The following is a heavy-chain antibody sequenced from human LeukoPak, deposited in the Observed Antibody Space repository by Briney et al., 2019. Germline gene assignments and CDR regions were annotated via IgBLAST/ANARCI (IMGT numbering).Heavy chain of an antibody. Sequence: QSGGSLRLSCVASGFTFCSYGIHWVRQAPGKGLEWVSVVSYDGSDKYYADSVKGRFTISRDNSKNTLFLQMNSLRAEDTAVYYCAKGGWDLLLNSFDYWGQGTLVTVPS. CDR3: AKGGWDLLLNSFDY. J-gene: IGHJ4*02. CDR1: GFTFCSYG. D-gene: IGHD1-26*01. V-gene: IGHV3-30*18. CDR2: VSYDGSDK.